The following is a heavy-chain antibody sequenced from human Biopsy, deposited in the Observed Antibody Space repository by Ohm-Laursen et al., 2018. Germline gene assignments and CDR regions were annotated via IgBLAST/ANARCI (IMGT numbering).Heavy chain of an antibody. J-gene: IGHJ4*02. D-gene: IGHD4-23*01. Sequence: GQTLSLTCAASGFSFSSYGMHWVRQAPGKGLEWVAVISDDGRNKYYIDSVRGRFTVSRDNAQNSMYLQMNSLRADDTAVYYCATDDYSGDSAYWGQGTLVTVSS. V-gene: IGHV3-30*03. CDR2: ISDDGRNK. CDR3: ATDDYSGDSAY. CDR1: GFSFSSYG.